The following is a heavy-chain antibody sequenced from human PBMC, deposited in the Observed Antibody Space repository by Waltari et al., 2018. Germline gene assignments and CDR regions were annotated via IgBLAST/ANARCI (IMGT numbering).Heavy chain of an antibody. D-gene: IGHD2-15*01. V-gene: IGHV1-69*01. Sequence: QVQLVQSGPEVKKPGSSVKVSCKASGGPFSSYAMNWVRQAPGQGLEWMGGIIPMFGTTTYAQKFQGRVTITADEATSTAYMELNSLRSEDTAVYYCARERSGGALFDYWGQGTLVTVSS. CDR2: IIPMFGTT. J-gene: IGHJ4*02. CDR3: ARERSGGALFDY. CDR1: GGPFSSYA.